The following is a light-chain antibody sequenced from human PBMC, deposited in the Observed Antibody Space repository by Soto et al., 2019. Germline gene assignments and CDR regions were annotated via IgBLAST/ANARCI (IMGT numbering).Light chain of an antibody. CDR1: SSNIGSGYD. Sequence: QSVLTQPPSVSGAPGQRVTISCTGSSSNIGSGYDVHWYQQLPGTAPKLLIYDNNHRPSGVPDRFSGSKSGTSASLAISGLQSEPEADYYCAAWDDSLNGWVFGGGTKLTVL. V-gene: IGLV1-40*01. CDR3: AAWDDSLNGWV. J-gene: IGLJ3*02. CDR2: DNN.